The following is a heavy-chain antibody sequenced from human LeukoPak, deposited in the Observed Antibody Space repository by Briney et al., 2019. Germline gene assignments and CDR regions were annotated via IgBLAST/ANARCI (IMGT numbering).Heavy chain of an antibody. CDR1: GFTFSSYS. CDR2: ISSSSSYI. V-gene: IGHV3-21*01. J-gene: IGHJ4*02. Sequence: GGSLRLSCAASGFTFSSYSMNWVRQAPGKGLEWVSSISSSSSYIYYADSVKGRFTISRDNAKNSLYLQMNSLRAEDTAVYYCASSPLYSSSWCGWDYWGQGTLVTVSS. D-gene: IGHD6-13*01. CDR3: ASSPLYSSSWCGWDY.